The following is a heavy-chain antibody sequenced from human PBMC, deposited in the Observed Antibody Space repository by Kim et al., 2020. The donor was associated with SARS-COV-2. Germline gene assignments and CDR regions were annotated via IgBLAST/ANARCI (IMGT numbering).Heavy chain of an antibody. CDR2: IYYSAGA. J-gene: IGHJ4*02. D-gene: IGHD2-21*02. CDR1: GGSISSNY. Sequence: SETLSLTCTVSGGSISSNYWTWIRQPPGMGLEWIGHIYYSAGASYNPSLKSRATISVDTSKNQFSLRLSSVTAADTAVYYCARHGRSGGGVWGANDYWGQGTLVTVSS. CDR3: ARHGRSGGGVWGANDY. V-gene: IGHV4-59*08.